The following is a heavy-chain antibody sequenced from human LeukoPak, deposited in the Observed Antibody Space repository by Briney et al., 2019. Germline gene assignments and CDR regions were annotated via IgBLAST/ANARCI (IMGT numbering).Heavy chain of an antibody. D-gene: IGHD4-4*01. V-gene: IGHV1-8*01. CDR2: MNPHSGNT. CDR3: ASSTPKRGYSNSPDDNWFDP. Sequence: ASVKVSCKTSGYTFTSYDINWVRQATGQGLEWMGWMNPHSGNTGYAQKFQGRVTMTRNTSINTAYMELSSLRSEDTAVYYCASSTPKRGYSNSPDDNWFDPWGQGTLVTVSS. J-gene: IGHJ5*02. CDR1: GYTFTSYD.